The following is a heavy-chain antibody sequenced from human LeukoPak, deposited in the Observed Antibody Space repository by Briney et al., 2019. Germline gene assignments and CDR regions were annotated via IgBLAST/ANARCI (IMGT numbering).Heavy chain of an antibody. D-gene: IGHD3-22*01. J-gene: IGHJ4*02. Sequence: RGESLKISCQGSGSIFTSYWLAWVRHPPGKGLEWMGIIYPGDSYTTYSPSFQGQVTISADTSISTAYLQLSRLKASDTAMYYCARQGNHYDSSGYLDYWGQGTLVTVSS. CDR2: IYPGDSYT. CDR1: GSIFTSYW. CDR3: ARQGNHYDSSGYLDY. V-gene: IGHV5-51*01.